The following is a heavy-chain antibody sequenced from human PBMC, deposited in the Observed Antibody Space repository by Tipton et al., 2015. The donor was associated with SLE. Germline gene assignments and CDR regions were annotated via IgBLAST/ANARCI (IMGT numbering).Heavy chain of an antibody. V-gene: IGHV4-4*07. CDR3: ARVDTIYSFDY. CDR1: GGPIGSFY. J-gene: IGHJ4*02. Sequence: TLSLTCSVFGGPIGSFYWSWIRQPAGQGLEWIGRIYNSGYTNYNPSLKRRVTMSVDMSQNQFSLKLTSVTAADMAIYYCARVDTIYSFDYWGQGALVTVSS. D-gene: IGHD3/OR15-3a*01. CDR2: IYNSGYT.